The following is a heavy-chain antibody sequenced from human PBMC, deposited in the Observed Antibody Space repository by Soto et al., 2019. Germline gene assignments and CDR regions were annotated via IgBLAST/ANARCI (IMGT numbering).Heavy chain of an antibody. CDR3: ARHNRIAVAGTHGMDV. CDR2: IDPSDSYT. V-gene: IGHV5-10-1*01. CDR1: GYSFTRYW. Sequence: PGESLNISCKGSGYSFTRYWISWVRQMPGKGLEWMGRIDPSDSYTNYSPSFQGHVTISADKSISTAYLQWSSLKASDTAMYYCARHNRIAVAGTHGMDVWGQGTTVTVSS. D-gene: IGHD6-19*01. J-gene: IGHJ6*02.